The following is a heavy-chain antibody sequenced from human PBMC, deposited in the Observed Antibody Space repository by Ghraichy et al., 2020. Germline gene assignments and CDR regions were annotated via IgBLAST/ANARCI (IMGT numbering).Heavy chain of an antibody. CDR2: ISGSGGST. V-gene: IGHV3-23*01. CDR1: GFTFSSYA. CDR3: AKDRYRYDSGSGVYFDY. Sequence: GGSLRLSCAASGFTFSSYAMSWVRQAPGKGLEWVSAISGSGGSTYYADSVKGRFTISRDNSKNTLYLQMNSLRAEDTAVYYCAKDRYRYDSGSGVYFDYWGQGTLVTVSS. D-gene: IGHD3-22*01. J-gene: IGHJ4*02.